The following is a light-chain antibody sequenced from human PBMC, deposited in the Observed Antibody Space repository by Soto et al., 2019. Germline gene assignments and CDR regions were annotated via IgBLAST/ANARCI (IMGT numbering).Light chain of an antibody. CDR2: EVS. J-gene: IGLJ1*01. CDR3: QSYDNSLSVYV. Sequence: QSVLTQPASVSGSPGQSITISCTGTSSDVGTYNFVSWYQHHPGKAPKLMIYEVSNRPSGVSNRFSGSKSGNTASLTISGLQAEDEADYYCQSYDNSLSVYVFGTGTKVNVL. CDR1: SSDVGTYNF. V-gene: IGLV2-14*01.